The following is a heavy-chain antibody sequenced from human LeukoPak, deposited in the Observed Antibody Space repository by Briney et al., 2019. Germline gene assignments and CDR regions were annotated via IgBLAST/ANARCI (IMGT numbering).Heavy chain of an antibody. Sequence: GGSLRLSCVASGFTVSNKYMSWVRQAPGKGLEWVSVLYNAGSTYYADSVKGRFTISRDNAKNSLYLQMNSLRAEDTANCTRVGYIDEGIDYWGQGTLVTVSS. V-gene: IGHV3-66*01. CDR3: VGYIDEGIDY. CDR1: GFTVSNKY. CDR2: LYNAGST. D-gene: IGHD5-24*01. J-gene: IGHJ4*02.